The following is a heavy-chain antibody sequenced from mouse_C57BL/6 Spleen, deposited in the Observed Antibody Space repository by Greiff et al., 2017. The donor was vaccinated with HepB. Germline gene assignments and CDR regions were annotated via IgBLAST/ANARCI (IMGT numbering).Heavy chain of an antibody. J-gene: IGHJ3*01. V-gene: IGHV1-64*01. CDR1: GYTFTSYW. CDR2: IHPNSGST. Sequence: LQPGAELVKPGASVKLSCKASGYTFTSYWMHWVKQRPGQGLEWIGMIHPNSGSTNYNEKFKSKATLTVDKSSSTAYMQLSSLTSEDSAVYYCALYDYDGAWFAYWGQGTLVTVSA. CDR3: ALYDYDGAWFAY. D-gene: IGHD2-4*01.